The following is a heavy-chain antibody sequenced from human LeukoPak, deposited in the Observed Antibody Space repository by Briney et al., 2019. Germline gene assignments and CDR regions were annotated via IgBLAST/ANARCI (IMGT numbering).Heavy chain of an antibody. CDR2: INHSETT. V-gene: IGHV4-34*01. J-gene: IGHJ4*02. CDR3: ARVKYGDYSKDFDY. CDR1: GESFSGYY. Sequence: SETLSLTCAVYGESFSGYYWSWIRQPPGKGLEWIGEINHSETTNYNPSLKSRVTISVDTSKNQFSLKLSSVTAADTAVYFCARVKYGDYSKDFDYWGQGTLVTVSS. D-gene: IGHD4-17*01.